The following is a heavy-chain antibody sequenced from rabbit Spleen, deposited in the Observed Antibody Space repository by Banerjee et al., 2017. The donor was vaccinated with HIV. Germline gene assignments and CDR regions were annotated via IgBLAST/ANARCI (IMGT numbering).Heavy chain of an antibody. CDR2: IDPVFGIT. CDR3: ARDLVAVIGWNFNL. Sequence: CKASGFTLSSYYMNWVRQAPGKGLEWIGYIDPVFGITYYANWVNGRFSISRENAQNTVSLQMTSLTAADTATYFCARDLVAVIGWNFNLWGPGTLVTVS. D-gene: IGHD1-1*01. J-gene: IGHJ4*01. V-gene: IGHV1S7*01. CDR1: GFTLSSYY.